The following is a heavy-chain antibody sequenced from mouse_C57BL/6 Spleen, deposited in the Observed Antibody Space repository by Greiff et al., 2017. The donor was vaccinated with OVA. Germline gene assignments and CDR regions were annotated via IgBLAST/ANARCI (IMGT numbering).Heavy chain of an antibody. V-gene: IGHV1-61*01. CDR3: AREGSSHWYFDV. J-gene: IGHJ1*03. D-gene: IGHD1-1*01. CDR1: GYTFTSYW. CDR2: IYPSDSET. Sequence: QVQLQQPGAELVRPGSSVKLSCKASGYTFTSYWMDWVKQRPGQGLEWIGNIYPSDSETHYNQKFKDKATLTVDKSSSTAYMQLRSLTSEDSAVYYCAREGSSHWYFDVWGTGTTVTVSS.